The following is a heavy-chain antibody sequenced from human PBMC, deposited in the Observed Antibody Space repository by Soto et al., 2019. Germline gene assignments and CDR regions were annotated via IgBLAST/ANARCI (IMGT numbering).Heavy chain of an antibody. D-gene: IGHD2-21*02. V-gene: IGHV1-18*01. CDR2: ISAYNGNT. CDR1: GYTFTSYG. J-gene: IGHJ4*02. Sequence: ASVKVSCKASGYTFTSYGISWLRQAPGQGLEWMGWISAYNGNTNYAQKLQGRVTMTTDTSTSTAYMELRSLRSDDTAVYYCAREWRLAYCGGDCQSFDYWGQGTLVTFSS. CDR3: AREWRLAYCGGDCQSFDY.